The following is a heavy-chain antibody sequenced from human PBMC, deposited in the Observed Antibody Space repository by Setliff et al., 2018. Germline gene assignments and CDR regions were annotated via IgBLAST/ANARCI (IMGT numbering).Heavy chain of an antibody. J-gene: IGHJ4*02. CDR3: ARSRGGLLWFGNCDY. Sequence: GESLKISCKGSGYSFTSYWIGWVRQMPGKGLEWMGIIYPGDSDTRYSPSFQGQVTISADKSISTAYLQWSSLKASDTAMYYCARSRGGLLWFGNCDYWGQGTLVTVSS. D-gene: IGHD3-10*01. V-gene: IGHV5-51*01. CDR1: GYSFTSYW. CDR2: IYPGDSDT.